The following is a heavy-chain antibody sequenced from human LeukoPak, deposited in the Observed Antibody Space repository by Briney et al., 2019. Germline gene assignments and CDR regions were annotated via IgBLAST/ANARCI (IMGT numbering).Heavy chain of an antibody. D-gene: IGHD3-10*01. CDR3: AREPLWFGELYP. J-gene: IGHJ5*02. CDR1: GYPFTGYY. CDR2: INPNSGGT. Sequence: ASVKVSCKASGYPFTGYYMHWVRQAPGQGLEWMGWINPNSGGTNYAQKFQGRVTMTRDTSISTAYMELSRLRSDDTAVYYCAREPLWFGELYPWGQGTLVTVSS. V-gene: IGHV1-2*02.